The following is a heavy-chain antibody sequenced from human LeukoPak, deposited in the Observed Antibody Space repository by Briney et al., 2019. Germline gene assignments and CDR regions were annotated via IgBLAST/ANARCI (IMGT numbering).Heavy chain of an antibody. V-gene: IGHV4-30-2*01. D-gene: IGHD3-10*01. Sequence: SETLSLTCTVSGGSISSGGYYWSWIRQPPGKGLEWIGYIYHSGSTYYNPSLKSRVTISVDRSKNQFSLKLSSVTAADTAVYYCASLWGVRATHTDYWGQGTLVTVSS. CDR2: IYHSGST. CDR3: ASLWGVRATHTDY. CDR1: GGSISSGGYY. J-gene: IGHJ4*02.